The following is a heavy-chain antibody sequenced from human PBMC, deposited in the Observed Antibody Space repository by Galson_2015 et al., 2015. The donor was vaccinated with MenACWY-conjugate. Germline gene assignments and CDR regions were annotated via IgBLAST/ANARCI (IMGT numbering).Heavy chain of an antibody. CDR1: GYRFTNPW. Sequence: QSGAEVKKPGESLQISCKASGYRFTNPWIAWVRQMPGKGLEWMGIIYPSDSDTRYSPSFQGQVTISADKSIDTAYLQWSSLKASDTAMYYCARQGSSSSWFDPWGQGTLVTVSS. CDR3: ARQGSSSSWFDP. V-gene: IGHV5-51*01. J-gene: IGHJ5*02. D-gene: IGHD6-6*01. CDR2: IYPSDSDT.